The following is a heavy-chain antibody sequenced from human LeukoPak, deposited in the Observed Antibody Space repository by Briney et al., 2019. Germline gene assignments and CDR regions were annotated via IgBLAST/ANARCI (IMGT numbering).Heavy chain of an antibody. Sequence: GGSLRLSCAVSGFSLSINSMCWVRQAPGKGLEWVSGISRDGDKTYYVDSVEGRFTISRDTSKNTLYLQMDTLRVEDAATYYCAKEEVPNDYWGQGTLVTVSS. CDR1: GFSLSINS. CDR3: AKEEVPNDY. J-gene: IGHJ4*02. CDR2: ISRDGDKT. V-gene: IGHV3-23*01. D-gene: IGHD2-2*01.